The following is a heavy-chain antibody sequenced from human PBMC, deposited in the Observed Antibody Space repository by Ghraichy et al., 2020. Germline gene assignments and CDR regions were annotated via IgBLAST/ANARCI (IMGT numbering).Heavy chain of an antibody. CDR2: IIPIFGTA. Sequence: WKGGIIPIFGTANYAQKFQGRVTITADESTSTAYMDLSSLTSEDTAVYYCARDHSYGPPSFSGLDYWGQGTLVTVSS. D-gene: IGHD5-18*01. CDR3: ARDHSYGPPSFSGLDY. V-gene: IGHV1-69*01. J-gene: IGHJ4*02.